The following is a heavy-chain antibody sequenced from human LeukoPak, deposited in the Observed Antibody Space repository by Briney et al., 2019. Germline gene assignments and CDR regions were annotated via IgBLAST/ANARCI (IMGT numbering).Heavy chain of an antibody. J-gene: IGHJ3*02. CDR3: ARDHTYYDFWSGYYGGAFDI. CDR1: GYTFTGYY. Sequence: ASVKVSCKASGYTFTGYYMHWVRQAPGQGLEWMGWINPNSGGTNYAQKFQGRVTMTRDTSISTAYMELSRLRSDDTAVYYCARDHTYYDFWSGYYGGAFDIWGQGTMVTVSS. D-gene: IGHD3-3*01. CDR2: INPNSGGT. V-gene: IGHV1-2*02.